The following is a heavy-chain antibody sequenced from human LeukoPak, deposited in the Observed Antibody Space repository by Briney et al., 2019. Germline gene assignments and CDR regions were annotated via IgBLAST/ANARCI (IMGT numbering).Heavy chain of an antibody. CDR2: IIPIFGTA. CDR3: ARDRSGLWFGELMTGSFFDY. D-gene: IGHD3-10*01. Sequence: ASVKVSCKASGGTFSSYAISWVRQAPGQGLEWMGGIIPIFGTANYAQKFQGRVTITADESTSTAYMELSSLRSEDTAVYYCARDRSGLWFGELMTGSFFDYWGQGTLVTVSS. CDR1: GGTFSSYA. V-gene: IGHV1-69*13. J-gene: IGHJ4*02.